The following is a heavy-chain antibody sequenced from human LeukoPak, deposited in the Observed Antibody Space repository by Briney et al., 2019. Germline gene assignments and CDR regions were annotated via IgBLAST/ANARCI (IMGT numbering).Heavy chain of an antibody. CDR2: INSAGIST. CDR1: GFTFSSYW. D-gene: IGHD6-13*01. J-gene: IGHJ4*02. V-gene: IGHV3-74*01. Sequence: GGSLRLSCTASGFTFSSYWMHWVRQVPGKGLVWVSRINSAGISTNYADSVKGRFTISRDNAKNTLYLQMNSLRAEDTAIYYCARDIAAAVDYWGQGTLVTVSS. CDR3: ARDIAAAVDY.